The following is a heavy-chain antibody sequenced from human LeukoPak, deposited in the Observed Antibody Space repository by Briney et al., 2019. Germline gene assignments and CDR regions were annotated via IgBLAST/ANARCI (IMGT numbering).Heavy chain of an antibody. V-gene: IGHV4-34*01. D-gene: IGHD4-17*01. CDR3: ARQTYGEFGRRRGIADY. Sequence: SETLSLTCVVHGGTLSGYYWSWFRQPPGKGLEWIGEKNDGINGSINPSLKNRVTISVDTSNNKFSLNLNSVTAADTAMYFCARQTYGEFGRRRGIADYWGQGTLVTVSS. CDR2: KNDGING. CDR1: GGTLSGYY. J-gene: IGHJ4*02.